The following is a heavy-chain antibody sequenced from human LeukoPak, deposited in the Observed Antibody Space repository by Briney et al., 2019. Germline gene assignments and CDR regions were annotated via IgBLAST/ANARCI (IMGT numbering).Heavy chain of an antibody. CDR2: IYSGGTT. V-gene: IGHV3-66*01. CDR1: GFTVSNNY. Sequence: GGSLRLSCAASGFTVSNNYMAWVRQAPGKGLEWVSVIYSGGTTYYADSVKGRFTISRDNSKNMLYLQMNSLAADDTAVYYCARDPLAWGQGTLVTVSS. J-gene: IGHJ5*02. CDR3: ARDPLA. D-gene: IGHD1-1*01.